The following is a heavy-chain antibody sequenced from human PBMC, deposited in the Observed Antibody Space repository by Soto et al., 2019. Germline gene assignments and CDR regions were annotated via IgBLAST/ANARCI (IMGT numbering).Heavy chain of an antibody. CDR3: ARTPSYSSSSFTRWFDP. CDR1: GYTFTSYG. CDR2: ISAYNGNT. Sequence: QVQLVQSGAEVKKPGASVKVSCKASGYTFTSYGISWVRQAPGQGLEWMGWISAYNGNTNYAQKLQGRVTMTTDTSTSTAYMELRSLRSDYTAVYYCARTPSYSSSSFTRWFDPWGQGTLVTVSS. J-gene: IGHJ5*02. D-gene: IGHD6-6*01. V-gene: IGHV1-18*01.